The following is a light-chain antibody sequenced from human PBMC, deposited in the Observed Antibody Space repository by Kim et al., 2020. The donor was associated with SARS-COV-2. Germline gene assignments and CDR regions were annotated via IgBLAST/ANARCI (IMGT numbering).Light chain of an antibody. Sequence: SPGESATLSCSARPSVSSNLAWYQQKPGQAPSLLIYGASTRATGIPARFSGSGSGTEFTLTISSLQSEDFAVYYCQQYNNWPPWTFGQGTKVDIK. CDR2: GAS. CDR3: QQYNNWPPWT. V-gene: IGKV3-15*01. J-gene: IGKJ1*01. CDR1: PSVSSN.